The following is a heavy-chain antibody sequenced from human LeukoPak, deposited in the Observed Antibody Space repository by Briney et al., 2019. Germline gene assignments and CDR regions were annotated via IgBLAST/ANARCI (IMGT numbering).Heavy chain of an antibody. J-gene: IGHJ6*03. Sequence: PGGSLRLSCAASGFTFSSDSMNWVRQAPGKGLEWVSYISSSSSTIYYADSVKGRFTISRDNAKNSLYLQMNSLRAEDTAVYYCAKEHCSGGSCYSSYYYYYYMDVWGKGTTVIISS. CDR3: AKEHCSGGSCYSSYYYYYYMDV. D-gene: IGHD2-15*01. CDR1: GFTFSSDS. V-gene: IGHV3-48*01. CDR2: ISSSSSTI.